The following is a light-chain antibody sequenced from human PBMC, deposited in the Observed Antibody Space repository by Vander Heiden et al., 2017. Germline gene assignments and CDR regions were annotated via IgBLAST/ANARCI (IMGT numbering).Light chain of an antibody. V-gene: IGKV1-39*01. CDR2: SAS. Sequence: DIQMTQSPSSLSASVGDRVTMTCRASQSISTYLNWNQQKPGKAPKLLIYSASSLGSGVPSRFSGSGSGTDFTLTISSLQSEDLATYYCQQSYSTPRTFDPGTKVDIK. CDR1: QSISTY. CDR3: QQSYSTPRT. J-gene: IGKJ3*01.